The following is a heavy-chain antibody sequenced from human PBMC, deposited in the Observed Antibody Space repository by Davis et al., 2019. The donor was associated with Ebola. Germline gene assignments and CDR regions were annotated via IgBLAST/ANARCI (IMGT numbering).Heavy chain of an antibody. CDR3: ARDEGTGTRRT. CDR1: AYTFTSYG. J-gene: IGHJ5*02. D-gene: IGHD1-7*01. Sequence: ASLLVSCNASAYTFTSYGISWVRQPPGQGLEWIVWISAYNGNTNYAQKLQGRVTMTTDTSTRTAYMELRSLRSDDTAVYYCARDEGTGTRRTWGQGTLVTVSS. CDR2: ISAYNGNT. V-gene: IGHV1-18*01.